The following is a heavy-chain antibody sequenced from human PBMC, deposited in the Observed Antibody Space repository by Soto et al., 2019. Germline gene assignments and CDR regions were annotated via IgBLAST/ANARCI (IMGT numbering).Heavy chain of an antibody. Sequence: QVQLVESGGGLVKPGGSLSLSCAASGFTFSDYYMSWIRQATGKGLEWVSYISSSSSYTNYADSVKGRFTISRDNAKNSLYLQMNSLRAEDTAVYYCARVVPYCGGDGYRPYPYYYYYGMDVWGQGTTVTVSS. CDR2: ISSSSSYT. V-gene: IGHV3-11*06. D-gene: IGHD2-21*02. CDR3: ARVVPYCGGDGYRPYPYYYYYGMDV. J-gene: IGHJ6*02. CDR1: GFTFSDYY.